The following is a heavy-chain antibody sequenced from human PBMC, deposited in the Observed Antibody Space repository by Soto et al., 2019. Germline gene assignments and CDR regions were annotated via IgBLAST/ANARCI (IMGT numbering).Heavy chain of an antibody. CDR2: ISTDKGST. V-gene: IGHV1-18*01. CDR1: GYTFTRYG. J-gene: IGHJ4*02. Sequence: QVQLVQSGPEVKSPGASVKVSCKTSGYTFTRYGISWVRQAPGQGLEWMGWISTDKGSTNYAQKFQGRVTMTTDTAARTAYMERRSLRPDDTAEYYCATRAPAFDYWGQGTLVTVSS. CDR3: ATRAPAFDY.